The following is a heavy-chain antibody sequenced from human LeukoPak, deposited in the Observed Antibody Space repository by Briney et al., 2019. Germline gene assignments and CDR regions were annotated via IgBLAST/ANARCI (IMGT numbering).Heavy chain of an antibody. CDR2: INPNSGGT. Sequence: ASVKVSCKASGYTFTSYYMHWVRQAPGQGLEWMGWINPNSGGTNYAQKFQGRVTMTRDTSISTAYMELSRLRSDDTAVYYCASPTPGYQLLYGAFDIWGQGTMVTVSS. V-gene: IGHV1-2*02. J-gene: IGHJ3*02. D-gene: IGHD2-2*02. CDR1: GYTFTSYY. CDR3: ASPTPGYQLLYGAFDI.